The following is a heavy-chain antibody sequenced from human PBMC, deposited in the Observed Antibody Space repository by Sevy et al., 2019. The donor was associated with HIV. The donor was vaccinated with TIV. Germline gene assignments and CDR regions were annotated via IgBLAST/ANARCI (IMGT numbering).Heavy chain of an antibody. CDR2: KHYTGGT. J-gene: IGHJ4*02. V-gene: IGHV4-59*01. CDR3: ARDLDGSGRWLES. Sequence: SETLSLTCTVSGASISSSYWNWIRQPPGKGLEYIGNKHYTGGTKYNPSLKSRVTISMDTSKNLFSLKLSSVTAADSAMYYCARDLDGSGRWLESWGQGTLVTVSS. CDR1: GASISSSY. D-gene: IGHD3-10*01.